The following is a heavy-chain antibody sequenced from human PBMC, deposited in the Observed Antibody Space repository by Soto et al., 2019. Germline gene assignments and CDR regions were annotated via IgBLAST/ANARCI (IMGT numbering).Heavy chain of an antibody. CDR3: ARLADSSGYYYAYYYYGMDV. V-gene: IGHV5-51*01. CDR2: IYPGDSDT. D-gene: IGHD3-22*01. J-gene: IGHJ6*02. Sequence: PGESLKISCQGSGYSFTSYWIGWVRQMPGKGLEWMGIIYPGDSDTRYSPFIQGQVTISADKSISTAYLQWSSLKASDTAMYYFARLADSSGYYYAYYYYGMDVWGQGTTVTVSS. CDR1: GYSFTSYW.